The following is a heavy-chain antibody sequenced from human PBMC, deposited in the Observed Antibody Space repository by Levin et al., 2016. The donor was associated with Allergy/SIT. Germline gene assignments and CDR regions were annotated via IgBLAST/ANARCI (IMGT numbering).Heavy chain of an antibody. CDR3: ARAEIVVVPAASQGDYYYGMDV. V-gene: IGHV1-46*01. CDR2: INPSGGST. J-gene: IGHJ6*02. D-gene: IGHD2-2*01. Sequence: WVRQAPGQGLEWMGIINPSGGSTSYAQKFQGRVTMTRDKSTSTAYMELSSLRSEDTAVYYCARAEIVVVPAASQGDYYYGMDVWGQGTTVTVSS.